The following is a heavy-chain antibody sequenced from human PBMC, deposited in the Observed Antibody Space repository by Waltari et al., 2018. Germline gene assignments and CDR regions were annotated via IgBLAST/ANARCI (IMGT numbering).Heavy chain of an antibody. CDR3: EKGRGYDYTAYFDY. Sequence: EVQLVESGGGLVQPGRSLRLSCAASGFTFDDYAMHWVRQAPGKGLEWVSGISWNSGSIGYADSVKGRFTISRDNAKNSLYLQMNSLRAEDMALYYCEKGRGYDYTAYFDYWGQGTLVTVSS. D-gene: IGHD5-12*01. CDR2: ISWNSGSI. J-gene: IGHJ4*02. CDR1: GFTFDDYA. V-gene: IGHV3-9*03.